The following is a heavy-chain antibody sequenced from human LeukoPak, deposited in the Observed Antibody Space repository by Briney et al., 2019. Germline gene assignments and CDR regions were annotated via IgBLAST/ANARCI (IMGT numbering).Heavy chain of an antibody. D-gene: IGHD3-10*01. CDR1: GGSISSYY. CDR3: ARVLLVRGGDYYYYYMDV. CDR2: IYYSGST. J-gene: IGHJ6*03. Sequence: PSETLSLTCTVSGGSISSYYWSWIRQPPGKGLEWIGYIYYSGSTNYNPSLKSRVTISVDTSKNQFSLKLSSVTAADTAVYYCARVLLVRGGDYYYYYMDVWGKGTTVTISS. V-gene: IGHV4-59*01.